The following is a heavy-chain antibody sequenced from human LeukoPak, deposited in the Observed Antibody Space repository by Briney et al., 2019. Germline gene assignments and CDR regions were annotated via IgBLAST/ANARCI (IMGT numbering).Heavy chain of an antibody. V-gene: IGHV4-30-2*01. Sequence: SETLSLICAVSGDSIKSGGHSWSWLRQAPGRGLEWIGFFYETGISSNNPSLGSLTTISIDTTKNHLSLKLTSVTAADTALYYRAACTSGSCYSGAPFDLWGQGALVTVSS. J-gene: IGHJ4*02. D-gene: IGHD2-15*01. CDR3: AACTSGSCYSGAPFDL. CDR1: GDSIKSGGHS. CDR2: FYETGIS.